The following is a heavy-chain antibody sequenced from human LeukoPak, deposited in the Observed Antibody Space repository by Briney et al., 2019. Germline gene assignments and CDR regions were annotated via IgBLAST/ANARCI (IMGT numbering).Heavy chain of an antibody. CDR2: IYYSGST. V-gene: IGHV4-59*11. CDR1: GGSISSHY. Sequence: SETLSLTCTVSGGSISSHYWSWIRQPPGKGLEWFGYIYYSGSTNYNPSLKSRVTISVDTSKNQFSLKLSSVTAADTAVYYCARDSSGWPDYYYYYMDVWGKGTTVTVSS. J-gene: IGHJ6*03. D-gene: IGHD6-19*01. CDR3: ARDSSGWPDYYYYYMDV.